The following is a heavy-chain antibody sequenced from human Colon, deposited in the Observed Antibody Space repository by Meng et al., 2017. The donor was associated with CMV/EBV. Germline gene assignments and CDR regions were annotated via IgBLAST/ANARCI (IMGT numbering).Heavy chain of an antibody. CDR2: ISGSAGST. V-gene: IGHV3-23*01. D-gene: IGHD2-2*01. CDR3: AKALGYCSSTSCSPGNAFDI. CDR1: NTYT. Sequence: NTYTMSWVRQAPGKGLEWVSAISGSAGSTSYADSVKGRFTISRDNSKNTLFLQMNSLRAEDTAVYYCAKALGYCSSTSCSPGNAFDIWGQGTMVTVSS. J-gene: IGHJ3*02.